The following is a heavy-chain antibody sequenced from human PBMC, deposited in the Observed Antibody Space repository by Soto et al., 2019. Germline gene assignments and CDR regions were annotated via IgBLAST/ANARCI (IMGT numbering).Heavy chain of an antibody. V-gene: IGHV1-18*01. CDR1: GYTFPRYG. Sequence: ASVKVSCKASGYTFPRYGISWVRQAPGQGLEWMGWISGYNGDTNYAQKFQDRVSMTIDTSTGTAYMELRSLTSDDTAIYYCAKNGQPPYYYYGLDVWGQGTKVTGSS. CDR3: AKNGQPPYYYYGLDV. CDR2: ISGYNGDT. J-gene: IGHJ6*02. D-gene: IGHD2-8*01.